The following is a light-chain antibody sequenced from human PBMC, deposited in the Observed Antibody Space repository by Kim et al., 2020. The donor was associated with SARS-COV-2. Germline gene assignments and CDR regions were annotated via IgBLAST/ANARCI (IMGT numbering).Light chain of an antibody. CDR1: NIGSKS. CDR3: QVWDSSSDHVV. V-gene: IGLV3-21*04. CDR2: YDS. Sequence: RGRSARSTWGGNNIGSKSVHGDQQKAGQAPGLFIYYDSGRPSGIPERFSGSNSGNTATLTISRVEAGDEADYYCQVWDSSSDHVVFGGGTQLTVL. J-gene: IGLJ2*01.